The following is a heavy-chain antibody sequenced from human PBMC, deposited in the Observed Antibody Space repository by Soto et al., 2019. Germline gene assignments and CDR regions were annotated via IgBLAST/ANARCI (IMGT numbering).Heavy chain of an antibody. CDR3: SRGRSYYYDSSGFSRY. V-gene: IGHV3-33*01. CDR1: GFTFSSYG. D-gene: IGHD3-22*01. J-gene: IGHJ4*02. Sequence: QVQLVESGGGVVQPGRSLRLSCAASGFTFSSYGMHWVRQAPGKGLEWVAVIWYDGSNKYYADSVKGRFTISRDNSNNTLYLQMNNLRAEDTAVYYCSRGRSYYYDSSGFSRYWGQGTLVTVSS. CDR2: IWYDGSNK.